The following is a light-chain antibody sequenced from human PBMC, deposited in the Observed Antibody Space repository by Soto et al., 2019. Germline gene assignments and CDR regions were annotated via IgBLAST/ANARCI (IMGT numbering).Light chain of an antibody. V-gene: IGLV2-14*01. CDR2: EVR. Sequence: QSVLTQPASVSGSPGQSITISCTGTSSDVGGYNYVSWYQQYPGKAPKLMIYEVRNRPSGVSNRFSGSKSDNTASLTISGLQAEDEADYYCSSYTSGSTPCVFGTGTKLTVL. CDR3: SSYTSGSTPCV. CDR1: SSDVGGYNY. J-gene: IGLJ1*01.